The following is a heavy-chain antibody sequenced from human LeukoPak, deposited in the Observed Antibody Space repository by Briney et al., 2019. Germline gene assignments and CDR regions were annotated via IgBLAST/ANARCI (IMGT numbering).Heavy chain of an antibody. V-gene: IGHV3-23*01. D-gene: IGHD2-2*01. CDR3: ARDLGSCTSTDCLNIWFDP. J-gene: IGHJ5*02. CDR1: GFTFKNYG. Sequence: PGGSLRLSCAASGFTFKNYGMSWVRQAPGKGLEWVSDISGTGANTYYADSVKGRFAISRDNAKNTLFLQINSLRTEDTAVYHCARDLGSCTSTDCLNIWFDPWGQGTLVTVSS. CDR2: ISGTGANT.